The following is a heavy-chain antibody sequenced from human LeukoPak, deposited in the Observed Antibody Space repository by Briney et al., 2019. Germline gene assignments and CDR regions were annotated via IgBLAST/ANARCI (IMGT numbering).Heavy chain of an antibody. V-gene: IGHV3-9*01. D-gene: IGHD3-10*01. CDR3: AKAPHYYTSATYWDYFEN. CDR2: ISWNSDTT. J-gene: IGHJ4*02. Sequence: GRSLRLSCAASGFTFDDFAMHWVRQSPGKGLEWVSGISWNSDTTAYADSVKGRFTISRDNANNSLYLLMNSLRSEDTAFYYCAKAPHYYTSATYWDYFENWGQGSLVTVSS. CDR1: GFTFDDFA.